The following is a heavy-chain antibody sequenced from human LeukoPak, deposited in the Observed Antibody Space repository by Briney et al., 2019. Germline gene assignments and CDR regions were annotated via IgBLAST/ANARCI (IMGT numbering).Heavy chain of an antibody. CDR3: AREKYSSSSGFDY. Sequence: PGGSLRLSCAASGFTFSDYYMSWIRQAPGKGLEWVSYISSSGSTIYYADSVKGQFTISRDNAKNSLYLQMNSLRAEDTAVYYCAREKYSSSSGFDYWGQGTLVTVSS. CDR2: ISSSGSTI. D-gene: IGHD6-6*01. J-gene: IGHJ4*02. CDR1: GFTFSDYY. V-gene: IGHV3-11*04.